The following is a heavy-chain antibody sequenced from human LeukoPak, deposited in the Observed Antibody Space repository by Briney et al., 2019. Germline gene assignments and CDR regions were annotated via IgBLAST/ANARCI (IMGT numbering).Heavy chain of an antibody. CDR1: GYIFTTTTYW. CDR2: IYPRDSDT. V-gene: IGHV5-51*01. CDR3: ARQVEGYSSSWFV. Sequence: GESLKISCKASGYIFTTTTYWIGWVRKMPGKGLEWMGIIYPRDSDTRYSPSFQGQVTISADKYINTAYLQWSSLKASDTAMYYCARQVEGYSSSWFVWGQGTLVTVPS. J-gene: IGHJ4*02. D-gene: IGHD6-13*01.